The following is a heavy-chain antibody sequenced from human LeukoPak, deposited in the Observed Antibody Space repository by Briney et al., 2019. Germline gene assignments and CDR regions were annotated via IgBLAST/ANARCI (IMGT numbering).Heavy chain of an antibody. D-gene: IGHD6-13*01. CDR1: GFTFSSYA. CDR2: ISGSGGTT. V-gene: IGHV3-23*01. J-gene: IGHJ4*02. Sequence: GGSLRLSCAASGFTFSSYAMSWVRQAPGKGLEWVTAISGSGGTTYHADPVKGRFTISRDNSKNTLYLQMNSLRAEDTAVYYCAKDSTIAAAGTVDYWGQGTLVTVSS. CDR3: AKDSTIAAAGTVDY.